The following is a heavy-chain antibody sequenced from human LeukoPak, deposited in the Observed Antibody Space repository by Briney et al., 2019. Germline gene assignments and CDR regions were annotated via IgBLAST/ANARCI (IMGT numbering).Heavy chain of an antibody. CDR1: GFTFSSYA. CDR3: ARDLFWSGLTRSYYYYMDV. Sequence: GRSLRLSCAASGFTFSSYAMHWVRQAPGKGLEWVAVISYDGSNKYYADSVKGRFTISRDNSKNTLYLQMNSLRAEDTAVYYCARDLFWSGLTRSYYYYMDVWGKGTTVTVSS. D-gene: IGHD3-3*01. CDR2: ISYDGSNK. J-gene: IGHJ6*03. V-gene: IGHV3-30-3*01.